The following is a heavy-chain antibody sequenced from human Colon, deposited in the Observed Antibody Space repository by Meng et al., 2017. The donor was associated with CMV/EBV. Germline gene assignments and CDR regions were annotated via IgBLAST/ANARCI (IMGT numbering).Heavy chain of an antibody. J-gene: IGHJ4*02. CDR1: GFTVSSNY. V-gene: IGHV3-53*01. D-gene: IGHD3-3*01. CDR3: ARGPYWSGDYPRRYYFDY. Sequence: GESLKISCAASGFTVSSNYMTWVRQAPGKGLEWVSVIYSGGSTQYADSVKGRFTISRDNSKNTLYLQMNGLRAEDTGLYYCARGPYWSGDYPRRYYFDYWGQGTLVTVSS. CDR2: IYSGGST.